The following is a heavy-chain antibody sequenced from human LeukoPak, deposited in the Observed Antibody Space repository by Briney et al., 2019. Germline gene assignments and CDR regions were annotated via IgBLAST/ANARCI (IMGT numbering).Heavy chain of an antibody. J-gene: IGHJ4*02. CDR1: GFTFSSYA. D-gene: IGHD6-13*01. CDR2: ISGSGGST. CDR3: AKLSLTMAAAGAHFDY. Sequence: GGSLRLSCAASGFTFSSYAMSWVRQAPGKGLEWVSAISGSGGSTYYADSVKGRFTISRDNSKNTLYLQMNSLRAEDTAVYYCAKLSLTMAAAGAHFDYWGQGTLVTVSS. V-gene: IGHV3-23*01.